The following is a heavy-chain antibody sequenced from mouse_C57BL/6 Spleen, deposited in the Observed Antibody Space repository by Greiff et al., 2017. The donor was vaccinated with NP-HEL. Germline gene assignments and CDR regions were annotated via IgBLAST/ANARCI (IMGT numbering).Heavy chain of an antibody. V-gene: IGHV5-9-1*02. J-gene: IGHJ3*01. CDR2: ISSGGDYI. Sequence: EVKLVESGEGLVKPGGSLKLSCAASGFTFSSYAMSWVRQTPEKRLEWVAYISSGGDYIYYADTVKGRFTISRDNARNTLYLQMSSLKSEDTAMYYCTRGNGYSPFAYWGQGTLVTVSA. D-gene: IGHD2-3*01. CDR1: GFTFSSYA. CDR3: TRGNGYSPFAY.